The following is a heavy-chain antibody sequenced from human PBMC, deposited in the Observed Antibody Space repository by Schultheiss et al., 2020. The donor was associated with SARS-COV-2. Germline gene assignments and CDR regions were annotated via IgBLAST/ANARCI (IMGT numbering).Heavy chain of an antibody. Sequence: SETLSLTCAVYGGSFSGYYWSWIRQPPGKGLEWIGEINHSGSTNYNPSLKSRVTMSVDTSKNQFSLKLSSVTAADTAVYYCARIPSTYSSRRNYYYYYYGMDVWGQGTTVTVSS. CDR2: INHSGST. D-gene: IGHD6-13*01. CDR3: ARIPSTYSSRRNYYYYYYGMDV. J-gene: IGHJ6*02. CDR1: GGSFSGYY. V-gene: IGHV4-34*01.